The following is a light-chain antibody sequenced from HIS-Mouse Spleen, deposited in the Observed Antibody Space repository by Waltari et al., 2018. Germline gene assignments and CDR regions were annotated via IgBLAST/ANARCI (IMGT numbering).Light chain of an antibody. CDR3: SSYTSSSTV. CDR2: DVG. Sequence: QSALTQPASVSGSPGQSITISCTGTSSDVGGYNYVSWYQQHPGKAPKLMIYDVGNRPSGVSNPFSGSKSGNTASLTISGLQAEDEADYYCSSYTSSSTVFGGGTKLTVL. V-gene: IGLV2-14*03. J-gene: IGLJ2*01. CDR1: SSDVGGYNY.